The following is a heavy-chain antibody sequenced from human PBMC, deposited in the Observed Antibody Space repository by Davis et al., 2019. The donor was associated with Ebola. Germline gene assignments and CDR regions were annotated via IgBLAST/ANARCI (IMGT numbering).Heavy chain of an antibody. Sequence: GGSLRLSCAASGFTFDDYAMHWVRQAPGKGLEWVSRISWNSGTIGYADSVKGRFTISRDNAKNSLYLQMNSLRAEDTAVYYCLYGMDVWGQGTTVTVSS. J-gene: IGHJ6*02. CDR3: LYGMDV. CDR2: ISWNSGTI. V-gene: IGHV3-9*01. CDR1: GFTFDDYA.